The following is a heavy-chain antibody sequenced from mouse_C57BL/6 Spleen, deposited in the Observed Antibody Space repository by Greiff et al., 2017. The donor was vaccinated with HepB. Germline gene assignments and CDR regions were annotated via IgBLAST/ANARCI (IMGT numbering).Heavy chain of an antibody. CDR2: IYPRDGST. V-gene: IGHV1-85*01. CDR3: AREPTTVVDAMDY. J-gene: IGHJ4*01. CDR1: GYTFTSYD. D-gene: IGHD1-1*01. Sequence: VKLQQSGPELVKPGASVKLSCKASGYTFTSYDINWVKQRPGQGLEWIGWIYPRDGSTKYNEKFRGKATLTVDTSSSTAYMELHSLTSEDSAVYFCAREPTTVVDAMDYWGQGTSVTVSS.